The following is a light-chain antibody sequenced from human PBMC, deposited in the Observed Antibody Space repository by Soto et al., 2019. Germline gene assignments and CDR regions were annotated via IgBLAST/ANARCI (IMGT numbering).Light chain of an antibody. V-gene: IGLV2-8*01. CDR2: EVT. CDR3: SSYAGSNNFV. J-gene: IGLJ1*01. CDR1: SSDVGYYDY. Sequence: QSVLTQPPSASGFPGQSVAISCTGTSSDVGYYDYVSWYQQHPGKAPKLVIYEVTKRPSGVPDRVSASKSGNTASLTVSGLQAEDEADYYCSSYAGSNNFVFGTGTKVTVL.